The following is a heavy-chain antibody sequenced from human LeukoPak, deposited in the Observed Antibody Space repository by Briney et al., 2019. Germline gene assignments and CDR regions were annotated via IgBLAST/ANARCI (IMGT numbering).Heavy chain of an antibody. J-gene: IGHJ5*02. CDR2: IYYSGST. Sequence: SETLSLTCTVSGGSISSSSYYWGWIRQPPGKGLEWIGSIYYSGSTYYNPSLKSRVTISVDTSKNQFSLKLSSVTAADTAVYYCARGRIGSQPPNWFDPWGQETLVTVSS. CDR3: ARGRIGSQPPNWFDP. D-gene: IGHD3-10*01. V-gene: IGHV4-39*01. CDR1: GGSISSSSYY.